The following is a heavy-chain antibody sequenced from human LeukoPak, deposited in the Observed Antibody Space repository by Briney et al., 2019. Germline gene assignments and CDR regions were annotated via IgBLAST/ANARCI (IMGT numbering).Heavy chain of an antibody. CDR1: GFTFSSYW. CDR2: IKQDGSEK. CDR3: ATVKRGAYCSSSSCRYFDY. V-gene: IGHV3-7*01. Sequence: GGSLRLSCAASGFTFSSYWMSWGRQAPGEGLERVASIKQDGSEKYYVDSVKGRFTISRDNAKNSLYLQMNSLRAEDTAVYYCATVKRGAYCSSSSCRYFDYWGQGTLVTVSS. J-gene: IGHJ4*02. D-gene: IGHD2-2*01.